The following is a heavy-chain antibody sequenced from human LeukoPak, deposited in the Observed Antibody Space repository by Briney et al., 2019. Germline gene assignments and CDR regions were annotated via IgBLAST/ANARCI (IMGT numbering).Heavy chain of an antibody. CDR2: INPNSGGT. J-gene: IGHJ6*02. Sequence: GASVKVSCKASGSTFTGYYMHWVRQAPGQGLEWMGWINPNSGGTDYAQKFQGRVTMTRDTSLSTAYMELSRLRSDDTAVYYCTRATPVVVPAADHYYYGMDVWGQGTTVTVSS. V-gene: IGHV1-2*02. D-gene: IGHD2-2*01. CDR3: TRATPVVVPAADHYYYGMDV. CDR1: GSTFTGYY.